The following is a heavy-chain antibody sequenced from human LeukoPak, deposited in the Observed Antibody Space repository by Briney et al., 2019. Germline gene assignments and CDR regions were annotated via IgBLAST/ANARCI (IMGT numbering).Heavy chain of an antibody. CDR3: ARADRLHGGPYLIGP. CDR2: INPNSGGT. D-gene: IGHD2-21*01. V-gene: IGHV1-2*02. CDR1: GYSFTDYY. J-gene: IGHJ5*02. Sequence: ASVTVSCKTSGYSFTDYYMHWVRQAPVQGLEWMGWINPNSGGTSSAQKFQGRVTMTRDTSITTVYMEVSWLTSDDTAIYYCARADRLHGGPYLIGPWGQGTLVTVSS.